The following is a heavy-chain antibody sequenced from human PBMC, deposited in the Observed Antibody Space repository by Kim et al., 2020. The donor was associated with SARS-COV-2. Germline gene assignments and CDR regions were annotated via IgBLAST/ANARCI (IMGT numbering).Heavy chain of an antibody. J-gene: IGHJ3*02. Sequence: GGSLRLSCAASGFTVSSNYMSWVRQAPGKGLEWVSVIYSGGSTYYADSVKGRFTISRDTSKNTLYLQMNSLRAEDTAVYYCARGERTTMVRGVIADAFDIWGQGTMVTVSS. CDR3: ARGERTTMVRGVIADAFDI. V-gene: IGHV3-53*01. CDR2: IYSGGST. D-gene: IGHD3-10*01. CDR1: GFTVSSNY.